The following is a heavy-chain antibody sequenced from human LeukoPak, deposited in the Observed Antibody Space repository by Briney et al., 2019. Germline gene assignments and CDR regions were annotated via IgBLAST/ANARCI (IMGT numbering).Heavy chain of an antibody. V-gene: IGHV1-24*01. D-gene: IGHD3-9*01. J-gene: IGHJ4*02. Sequence: ASVKVSCKVSGYTLTELSMHWVRQAPGEGLEWMGGFDPEDGETIYAQKFQGRVTMTEDTSTDTAYMELSSLRSEDTAVYYCATYLLRYFDSPFDYWGQGTLVTVSS. CDR2: FDPEDGET. CDR3: ATYLLRYFDSPFDY. CDR1: GYTLTELS.